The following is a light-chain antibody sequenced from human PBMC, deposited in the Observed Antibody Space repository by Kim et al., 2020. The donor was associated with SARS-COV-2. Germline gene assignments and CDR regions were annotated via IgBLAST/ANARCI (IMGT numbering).Light chain of an antibody. V-gene: IGKV3-15*01. J-gene: IGKJ4*01. Sequence: EIVMTQSPATLSVSPGERATLSCRASQSVSSNLAWYQQKPGQAPRLLIYGASTRATGIPARFSGSGSGTESTLTISSLQSEDFAVYYCQQYNNWPLLTFGGGTKVDIK. CDR3: QQYNNWPLLT. CDR1: QSVSSN. CDR2: GAS.